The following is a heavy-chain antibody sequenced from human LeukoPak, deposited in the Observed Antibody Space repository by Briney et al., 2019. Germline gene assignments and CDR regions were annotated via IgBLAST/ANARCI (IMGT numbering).Heavy chain of an antibody. D-gene: IGHD6-19*01. Sequence: GWISAYNGNTNYAQKLQGRVTMTTDTSTSTAYMELRSLRSDDKAVYYCARTSVAGNEFDYWGQGTLVTVSS. CDR3: ARTSVAGNEFDY. J-gene: IGHJ4*02. V-gene: IGHV1-18*01. CDR2: ISAYNGNT.